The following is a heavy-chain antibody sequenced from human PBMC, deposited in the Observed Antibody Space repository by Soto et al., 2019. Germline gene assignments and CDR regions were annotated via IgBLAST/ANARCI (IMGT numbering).Heavy chain of an antibody. CDR3: ARVPLIVVVPAAIHDY. V-gene: IGHV1-18*04. CDR1: GYTFTSYG. CDR2: ISAYNGNT. J-gene: IGHJ4*02. Sequence: ASVKVSCKASGYTFTSYGISWVRQAPGQGLEWMGWISAYNGNTNYAQKLQGRVTMTTDTSTSTAYMELRSLRSDDTAVYYCARVPLIVVVPAAIHDYWGQGTLVTVSS. D-gene: IGHD2-2*01.